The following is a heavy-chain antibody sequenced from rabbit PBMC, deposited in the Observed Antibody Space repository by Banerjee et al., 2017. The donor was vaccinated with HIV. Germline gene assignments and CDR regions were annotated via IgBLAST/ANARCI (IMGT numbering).Heavy chain of an antibody. D-gene: IGHD1-1*01. CDR1: GFSFSNKYV. CDR2: INTSSGNT. CDR3: ARPFANSSGWNFDL. Sequence: QEQLVESGGDLVKPEGSLTLTCTASGFSFSNKYVMCWVRQAPGKGLEWIACINTSSGNTVYATWAKGRFTISKASSTTVTLQMTSLTAADTATYFCARPFANSSGWNFDLWGPGTLVTVS. J-gene: IGHJ4*01. V-gene: IGHV1S45*01.